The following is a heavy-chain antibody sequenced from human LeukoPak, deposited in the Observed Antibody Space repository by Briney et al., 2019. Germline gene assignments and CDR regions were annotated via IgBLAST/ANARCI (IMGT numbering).Heavy chain of an antibody. CDR1: GYTFTNYC. Sequence: GSVRVSCKASGYTFTNYCMHGGGQAPGQGLEWMGIINPRGGSTVYAQKFQGRITITTDISTRTVYIELSSLESEDTAVYYCARRDCAGDCYSNWFDLWGQGTLVTVSS. J-gene: IGHJ5*02. V-gene: IGHV1-46*01. CDR2: INPRGGST. CDR3: ARRDCAGDCYSNWFDL. D-gene: IGHD2-21*02.